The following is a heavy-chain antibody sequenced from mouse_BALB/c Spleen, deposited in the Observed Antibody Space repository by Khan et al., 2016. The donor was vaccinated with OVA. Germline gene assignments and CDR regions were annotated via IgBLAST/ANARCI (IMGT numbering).Heavy chain of an antibody. CDR1: GYSITSDYA. CDR2: ISYSGNT. D-gene: IGHD1-1*01. V-gene: IGHV3-2*02. CDR3: ARVYGGDFDY. Sequence: EVQLVESGPGLVKPSQSLSLTCTVTGYSITSDYAWNWIRLFPGNKLEWMGFISYSGNTNYNPSLKSRISITRDTSKNQFFLQLKSVTTEDTATYYCARVYGGDFDYWGQGTTLTVSS. J-gene: IGHJ2*01.